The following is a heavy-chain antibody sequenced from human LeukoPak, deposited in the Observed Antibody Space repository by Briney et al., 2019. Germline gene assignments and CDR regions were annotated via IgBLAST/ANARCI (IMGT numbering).Heavy chain of an antibody. CDR3: ARDAEMERQLGRPIDY. D-gene: IGHD6-13*01. CDR2: IYYTGST. CDR1: GGSISSSSYY. Sequence: SETLSLTCTVSGGSISSSSYYWGWIRQPPGKGLEWIGSIYYTGSTYYSPSLKSRVTISVDTSKSQFSLKLNSVTAADTAIYYCARDAEMERQLGRPIDYWGQGTLVTVSS. V-gene: IGHV4-39*02. J-gene: IGHJ4*02.